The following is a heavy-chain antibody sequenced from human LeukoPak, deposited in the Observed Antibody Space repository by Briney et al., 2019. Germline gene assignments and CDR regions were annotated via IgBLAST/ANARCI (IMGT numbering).Heavy chain of an antibody. CDR3: ASMNPRIAAAGTNHFDY. Sequence: PGRSLRLSCAASGFTFDDYAMHWVRQAPGKGLEWVAVISHDGSNKYYADSVKGRFTISRDNSKNTLYLQMNSLRAEDTAVYYCASMNPRIAAAGTNHFDYWGQGTLVTVSS. CDR1: GFTFDDYA. D-gene: IGHD6-13*01. V-gene: IGHV3-30*04. J-gene: IGHJ4*02. CDR2: ISHDGSNK.